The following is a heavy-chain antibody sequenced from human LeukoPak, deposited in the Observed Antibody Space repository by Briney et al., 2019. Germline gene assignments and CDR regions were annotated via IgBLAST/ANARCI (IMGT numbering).Heavy chain of an antibody. CDR3: ARRNGDY. Sequence: SETLSLTCTVSGGSINSYYWSWIRQPPGKGLEWIGEINHSGSTNYNPSLKSRVTISVDTSKNQFSLKLSSVTAADTAVYYCARRNGDYWGQGTLVTVSS. V-gene: IGHV4-34*01. CDR2: INHSGST. CDR1: GGSINSYY. J-gene: IGHJ4*02. D-gene: IGHD4-11*01.